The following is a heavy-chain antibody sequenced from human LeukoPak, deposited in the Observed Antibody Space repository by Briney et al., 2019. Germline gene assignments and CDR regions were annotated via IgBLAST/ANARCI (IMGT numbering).Heavy chain of an antibody. V-gene: IGHV1-3*01. CDR2: INAGNGNT. Sequence: GSVKVSCKACGYTFTSYAMHWVRQAPGQRLAWMGWINAGNGNTKYSQKFQGRVTITRDTSASTAYMELSSLRSEDTAVYYCARGRMVRGVIITYNWCDTWGEGTLVSVCS. D-gene: IGHD3-10*01. J-gene: IGHJ5*02. CDR3: ARGRMVRGVIITYNWCDT. CDR1: GYTFTSYA.